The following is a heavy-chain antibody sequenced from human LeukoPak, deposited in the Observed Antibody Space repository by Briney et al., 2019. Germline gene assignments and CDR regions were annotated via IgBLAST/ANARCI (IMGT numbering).Heavy chain of an antibody. Sequence: ASVKVSCKASGYTFTGYYMHWVRQAPGQGLEWMGWINPNSGGTNYAQKFQGRVTMTRDTSISTAYMELSRLRSDDTAVYYCARGRIAVAGTLVYWGQGTLVTASS. CDR2: INPNSGGT. D-gene: IGHD6-19*01. J-gene: IGHJ4*02. V-gene: IGHV1-2*02. CDR3: ARGRIAVAGTLVY. CDR1: GYTFTGYY.